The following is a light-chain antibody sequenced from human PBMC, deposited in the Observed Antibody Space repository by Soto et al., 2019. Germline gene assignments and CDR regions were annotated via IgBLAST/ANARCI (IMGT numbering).Light chain of an antibody. V-gene: IGLV2-14*01. CDR3: SSYTTISTLGV. CDR2: EVS. CDR1: SSDVGGYNY. J-gene: IGLJ3*02. Sequence: QSALTQPASVSGSPGQSITISCTGTSSDVGGYNYVSWYQQHPGKAPKLMIYEVSNRPSGVSNRFSGSKSGNTASLTISGLQAEDEADYYCSSYTTISTLGVFGGGTQVTVL.